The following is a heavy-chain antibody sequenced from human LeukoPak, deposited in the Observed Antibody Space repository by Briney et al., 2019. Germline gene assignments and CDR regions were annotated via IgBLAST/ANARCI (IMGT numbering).Heavy chain of an antibody. Sequence: GGSLRLSCAASGFTFSSYWMPWVRQAPGKGLVWVSRINSDGSSTSYADSVKGRFTISRDNAKNTLYLQMNSLRAEDTAVYYCARAKKTTVVTHFDYWGQGTLVTVSS. J-gene: IGHJ4*02. D-gene: IGHD4-23*01. CDR2: INSDGSST. CDR3: ARAKKTTVVTHFDY. V-gene: IGHV3-74*01. CDR1: GFTFSSYW.